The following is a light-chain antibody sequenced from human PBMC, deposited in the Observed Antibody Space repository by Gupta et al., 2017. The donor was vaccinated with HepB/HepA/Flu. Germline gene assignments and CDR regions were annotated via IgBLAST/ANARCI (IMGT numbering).Light chain of an antibody. V-gene: IGKV3-11*01. J-gene: IGKJ4*02. CDR1: QSISIY. CDR3: QQRSSSPLT. Sequence: EIVLTHSPATLSLAQGDRATLSCRASQSISIYLAWYQQKPGQAPKLLIYGASNRATGIPARFSGSGSGTDFTLTINSLEPEDVAVYYCQQRSSSPLTFGGGTKVEIK. CDR2: GAS.